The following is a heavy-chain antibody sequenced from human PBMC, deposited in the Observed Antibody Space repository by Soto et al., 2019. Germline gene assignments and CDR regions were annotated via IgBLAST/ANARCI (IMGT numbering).Heavy chain of an antibody. D-gene: IGHD2-15*01. CDR1: GFTFSSYG. CDR3: AKTGYCSGGSCYYFDY. V-gene: IGHV3-30*18. CDR2: ISYDGSNK. Sequence: GGSLRLSCAASGFTFSSYGMHWVRQAPGKGLEWVAVISYDGSNKYYADSVKGRFTISRDNSKNTLYLQMNSLRAEDTAVYYCAKTGYCSGGSCYYFDYWGQGTLVTVSS. J-gene: IGHJ4*02.